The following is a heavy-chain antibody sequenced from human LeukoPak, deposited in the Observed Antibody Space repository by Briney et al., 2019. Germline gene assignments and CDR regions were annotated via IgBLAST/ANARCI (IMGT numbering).Heavy chain of an antibody. J-gene: IGHJ4*02. CDR1: GFAFDDYA. Sequence: GGSLRLSCAASGFAFDDYAMHWVRQAPGKGLEWVSLISGDGGSTYYADSVKGRFTISRDNSKNSLYLQMNSLRTEDTALYYCARDLLYCSSTSCYAPLDYWGQGTLVTVSS. D-gene: IGHD2-2*01. CDR2: ISGDGGST. CDR3: ARDLLYCSSTSCYAPLDY. V-gene: IGHV3-43*02.